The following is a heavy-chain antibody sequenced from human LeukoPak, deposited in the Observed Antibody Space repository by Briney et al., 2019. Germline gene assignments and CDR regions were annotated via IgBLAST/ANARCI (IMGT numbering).Heavy chain of an antibody. Sequence: GSLRLSSAASVFILSGYWMSWVRQAPGKGLEWVANMRQDENENYYVDSVKGRFTISRDNAKSSLYLQMNSLRAEDTAVYYCATHSGWRFDYWGQGTLVTVSS. CDR3: ATHSGWRFDY. V-gene: IGHV3-7*01. CDR2: MRQDENEN. CDR1: VFILSGYW. D-gene: IGHD6-19*01. J-gene: IGHJ4*02.